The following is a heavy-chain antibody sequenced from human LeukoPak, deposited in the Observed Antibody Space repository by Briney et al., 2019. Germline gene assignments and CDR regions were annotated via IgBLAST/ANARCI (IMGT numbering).Heavy chain of an antibody. CDR3: ARGDYDILTGYYFGAFDI. V-gene: IGHV3-64*01. CDR2: ISSNGGST. Sequence: GGCLRLSCAASGFTFSSYAMHWVRQAPGKGLEYVSAISSNGGSTYYANSVKGRFTISRDNSKNTLYLQMGSLRAEDMAVYYCARGDYDILTGYYFGAFDIWGQGTMVTVSS. CDR1: GFTFSSYA. D-gene: IGHD3-9*01. J-gene: IGHJ3*02.